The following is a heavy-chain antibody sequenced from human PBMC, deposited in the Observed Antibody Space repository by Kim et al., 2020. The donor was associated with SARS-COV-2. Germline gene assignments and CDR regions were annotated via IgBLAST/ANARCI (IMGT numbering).Heavy chain of an antibody. V-gene: IGHV4-59*08. CDR3: ASHYSSSWSGGFDP. CDR2: IYYSGST. D-gene: IGHD6-13*01. Sequence: SETLSLTCTVSGGSISSYYWSWIRQPPGKGLEWIGYIYYSGSTNYNPSLKSRVTISVDTSKNQFSLKLSSVTAADTAVYYCASHYSSSWSGGFDPWGQGTLVTVSS. CDR1: GGSISSYY. J-gene: IGHJ5*02.